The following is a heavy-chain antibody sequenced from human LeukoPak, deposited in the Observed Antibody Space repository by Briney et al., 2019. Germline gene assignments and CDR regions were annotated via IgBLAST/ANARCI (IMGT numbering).Heavy chain of an antibody. J-gene: IGHJ4*02. V-gene: IGHV1-69*13. CDR3: AADYGDYAPSFYFDY. CDR1: GGTFSSYA. D-gene: IGHD4-17*01. Sequence: GASVKVSCKASGGTFSSYAISWVRQAPGQGLEWMGGIIPIFGTANYAQKFQGRVTITADESTSTAYMELSSLRSEDTAVYYCAADYGDYAPSFYFDYWAREPWSPSPQ. CDR2: IIPIFGTA.